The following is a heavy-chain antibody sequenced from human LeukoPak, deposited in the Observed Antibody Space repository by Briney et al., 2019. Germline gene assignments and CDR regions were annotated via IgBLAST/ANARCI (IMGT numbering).Heavy chain of an antibody. Sequence: SETLSLTCTGSGGSISRYYWSWIRQPPGKRLEWIGYISDTGSTNYNPSLKSRVTISVDTSNNQFSLKLTSVTAADTAMYYCVRGGVQSYDCWGQGTLVTVSS. V-gene: IGHV4-59*01. D-gene: IGHD5-12*01. CDR1: GGSISRYY. CDR3: VRGGVQSYDC. CDR2: ISDTGST. J-gene: IGHJ4*02.